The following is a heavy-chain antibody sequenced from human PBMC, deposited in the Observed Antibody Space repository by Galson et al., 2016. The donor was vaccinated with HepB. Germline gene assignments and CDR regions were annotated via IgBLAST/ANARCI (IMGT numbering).Heavy chain of an antibody. J-gene: IGHJ3*02. V-gene: IGHV4-39*01. Sequence: ETLSLTCTVSSGSISTSDSYWGWIRQPPGKGLECIATIYYSGSTYYNPSLRSRVAISVDTSKNQFSLLLSSVTATDTAVYYCARHRYAGSVYYPFDIWGQGTMVTVSS. CDR1: SGSISTSDSY. CDR3: ARHRYAGSVYYPFDI. D-gene: IGHD3-22*01. CDR2: IYYSGST.